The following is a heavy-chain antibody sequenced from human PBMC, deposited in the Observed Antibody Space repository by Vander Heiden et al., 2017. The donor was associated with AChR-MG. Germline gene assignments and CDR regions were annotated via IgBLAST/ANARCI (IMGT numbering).Heavy chain of an antibody. CDR3: AKAPVLNRFDY. D-gene: IGHD3-10*01. CDR2: ISGSGGST. V-gene: IGHV3-23*01. CDR1: GVTFSSYA. Sequence: EVQLLESGGALVQPGGSLRLSCAASGVTFSSYAMGWVRQAPGKGLEWVSAISGSGGSTYYADSVKGRFTISRDNSKNTLYLQMNSLRAEDTAVYYCAKAPVLNRFDYWGQGTLVTVSS. J-gene: IGHJ4*02.